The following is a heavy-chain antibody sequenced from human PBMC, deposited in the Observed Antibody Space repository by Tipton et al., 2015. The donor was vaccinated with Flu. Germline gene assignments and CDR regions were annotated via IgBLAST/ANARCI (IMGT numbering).Heavy chain of an antibody. D-gene: IGHD3-10*01. V-gene: IGHV4-4*02. CDR2: IYQSGNT. CDR1: GGSIGSSNW. J-gene: IGHJ4*02. Sequence: SLRLSCGVSGGSIGSSNWWGWVRQPPGKGLEWIGEIYQSGNTNYKLSLKSRATISLDKTKNQVSLKLSSVTAADTAVYYCARGLSGSGSYQGRYFDYWGQGTLITVSS. CDR3: ARGLSGSGSYQGRYFDY.